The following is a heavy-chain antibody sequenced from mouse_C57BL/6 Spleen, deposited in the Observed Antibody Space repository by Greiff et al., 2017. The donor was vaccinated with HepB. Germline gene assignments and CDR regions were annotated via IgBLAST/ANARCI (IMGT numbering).Heavy chain of an antibody. CDR1: GYTFTDYY. J-gene: IGHJ1*03. CDR3: ARSTTVYWYFDV. V-gene: IGHV1-76*01. CDR2: IYPGSGNT. Sequence: VQLQQSGAELVRPGASVKLSCKASGYTFTDYYINWVKQRPGQGLEWIARIYPGSGNTYYNEKFKGKATLTAEKSSSTAYMQLSSLTSEDSAVYFCARSTTVYWYFDVWGTGTTVTVAS. D-gene: IGHD1-1*01.